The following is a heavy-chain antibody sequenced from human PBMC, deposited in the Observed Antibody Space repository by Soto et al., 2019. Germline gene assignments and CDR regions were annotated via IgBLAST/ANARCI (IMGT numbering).Heavy chain of an antibody. J-gene: IGHJ3*02. V-gene: IGHV1-18*01. CDR1: GYTFTSYG. CDR2: ISAYNGNT. Sequence: APVKVSCKASGYTFTSYGISWVRQAPGQGLEWMGWISAYNGNTNYAQKLQGRVTMTTDTSTSTAYMELRSLRSDDTAVYYCARSSLRYFDWLSSLVSHAFDIWGQGTMVTVS. CDR3: ARSSLRYFDWLSSLVSHAFDI. D-gene: IGHD3-9*01.